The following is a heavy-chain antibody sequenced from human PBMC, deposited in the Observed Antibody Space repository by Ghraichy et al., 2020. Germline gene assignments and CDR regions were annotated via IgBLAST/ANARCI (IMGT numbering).Heavy chain of an antibody. J-gene: IGHJ6*03. CDR1: GGSFSGYY. CDR3: ARGPGGYCSGGSCWHMDV. D-gene: IGHD2-15*01. CDR2: INHSGST. Sequence: SETLSLTCAVYGGSFSGYYWSWIRQPPGKGLEWIGEINHSGSTNYNPSLKSRVTISVDTSKNQFSLKLSSVTAADTAVYYCARGPGGYCSGGSCWHMDVWGKGTTVTVSS. V-gene: IGHV4-34*01.